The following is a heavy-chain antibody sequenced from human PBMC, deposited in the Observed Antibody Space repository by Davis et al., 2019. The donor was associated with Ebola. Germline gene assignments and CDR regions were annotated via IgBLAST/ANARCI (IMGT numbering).Heavy chain of an antibody. CDR1: GGSISSYY. CDR2: IYYSGST. CDR3: ARGDYSFDY. J-gene: IGHJ4*02. D-gene: IGHD4-11*01. Sequence: GSLRLSCTVSGGSISSYYWSWIRQPPGKGLEWIGYIYYSGSTNYNPSLKSRVTISVDTSKNQFSLKLSSVTAADTAVYYCARGDYSFDYWGQGTLVTVSS. V-gene: IGHV4-59*01.